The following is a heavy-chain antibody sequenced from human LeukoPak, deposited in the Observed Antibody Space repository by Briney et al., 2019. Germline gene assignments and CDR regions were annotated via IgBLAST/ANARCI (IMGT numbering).Heavy chain of an antibody. J-gene: IGHJ5*02. CDR2: IYYTGST. CDR1: GGSVSDYY. CDR3: ARGRDGHAP. V-gene: IGHV4-59*02. D-gene: IGHD5-24*01. Sequence: SETLSLTCTISGGSVSDYYWSWIRQSPGKGLEWIGYIYYTGSTTYNPSLKSRVTISVDTSKNQFSLKLSSVTAADTAVYYCARGRDGHAPWGQGTLVTVSS.